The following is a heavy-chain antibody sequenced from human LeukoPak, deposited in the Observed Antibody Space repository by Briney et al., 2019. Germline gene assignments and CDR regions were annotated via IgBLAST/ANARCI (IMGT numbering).Heavy chain of an antibody. Sequence: PSETLSLTCTVSGGSISSYYWSWIRQPPGKGLEWIGYIYYSGSTNYNPSLKSRDTISVDTSKNQFSLKLSSVTAADTAVYYCARVTLGAAGLFDYWGQGTLVTVSS. D-gene: IGHD6-13*01. V-gene: IGHV4-59*01. CDR2: IYYSGST. CDR3: ARVTLGAAGLFDY. J-gene: IGHJ4*02. CDR1: GGSISSYY.